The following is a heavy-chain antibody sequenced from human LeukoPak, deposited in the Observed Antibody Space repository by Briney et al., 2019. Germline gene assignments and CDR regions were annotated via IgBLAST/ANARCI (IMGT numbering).Heavy chain of an antibody. V-gene: IGHV4-39*07. Sequence: SETLSLTCTVSGGSISSSSYYWGWIRQPPGKGLEWIGSLYYSGSTYYNPSLKSRVTISVDTSKNQFSLKLSSVTAADTAVYYCARSAGYQLLEGYYYYMDVWGKGTTVTVSS. CDR1: GGSISSSSYY. CDR3: ARSAGYQLLEGYYYYMDV. CDR2: LYYSGST. D-gene: IGHD2-2*01. J-gene: IGHJ6*03.